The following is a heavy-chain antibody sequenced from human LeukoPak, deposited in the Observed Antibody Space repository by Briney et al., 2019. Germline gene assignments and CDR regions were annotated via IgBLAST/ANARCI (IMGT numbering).Heavy chain of an antibody. J-gene: IGHJ4*02. V-gene: IGHV4-39*01. CDR3: ARLTPPGSFLKY. Sequence: PSETLSLTCTVSGRSISSGSYYWGWIRQPPGKGLEWIGSIYYSGSTYYNLSLRSRVTISVDTSKNQFSLRLSSVTAADTAVYFCARLTPPGSFLKYWGQGTLVTVSS. D-gene: IGHD2/OR15-2a*01. CDR2: IYYSGST. CDR1: GRSISSGSYY.